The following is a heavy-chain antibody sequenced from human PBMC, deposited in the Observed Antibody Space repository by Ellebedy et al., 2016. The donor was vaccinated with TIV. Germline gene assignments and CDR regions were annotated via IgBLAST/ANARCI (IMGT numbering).Heavy chain of an antibody. V-gene: IGHV3-66*01. D-gene: IGHD5-12*01. CDR3: ARDLQHGYDPPY. Sequence: GGSLRLSCAASGFTVSSYYVSWVRQAPGKGLEWVSAIYSGGNTFYADSVKGRFTISRDNSKNTLYLQMNSLRAEDTAVYYCARDLQHGYDPPYWGQGTLVTVSS. CDR2: IYSGGNT. J-gene: IGHJ4*02. CDR1: GFTVSSYY.